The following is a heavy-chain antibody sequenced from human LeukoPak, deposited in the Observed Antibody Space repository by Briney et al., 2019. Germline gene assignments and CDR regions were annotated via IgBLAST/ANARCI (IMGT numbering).Heavy chain of an antibody. D-gene: IGHD3-10*01. CDR1: GGSFSGYS. CDR2: INHSGST. CDR3: ARAITMVRGVKVYYYYMDV. V-gene: IGHV4-34*01. J-gene: IGHJ6*03. Sequence: SETLSLTCTVYGGSFSGYSWTWIRQPPGKGLEWIGEINHSGSTNYNPSLKSRLTISVATSKNQFSLNLSSVTAADTAVYYCARAITMVRGVKVYYYYMDVWGKGTTVTISS.